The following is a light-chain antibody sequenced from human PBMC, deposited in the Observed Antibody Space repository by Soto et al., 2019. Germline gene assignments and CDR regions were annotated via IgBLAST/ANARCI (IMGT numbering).Light chain of an antibody. Sequence: QSVLTQPASVSGSPGQSITISCTATSSDVATYNLVSWYQHHPGKAPKLIIYEGTKRPSGVSNRFSGSKSGNTASLTISGLQAEDEADYHCCSYAGIPTLVIFGGGTKLTVL. J-gene: IGLJ2*01. CDR2: EGT. CDR1: SSDVATYNL. V-gene: IGLV2-23*01. CDR3: CSYAGIPTLVI.